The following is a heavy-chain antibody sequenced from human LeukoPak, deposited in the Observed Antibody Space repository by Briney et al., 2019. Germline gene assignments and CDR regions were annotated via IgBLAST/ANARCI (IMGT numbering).Heavy chain of an antibody. D-gene: IGHD2-2*01. V-gene: IGHV1-24*01. CDR1: GYTLTELS. CDR3: ATDLYCSSTSCPGDY. J-gene: IGHJ4*02. Sequence: ASVKVSCKVSGYTLTELSMHWVRQAPGKGLEWMGGFDPEDGETIYAQKFQGRVTMTEDTSTDTAYMELSSLRSEDTAVYYCATDLYCSSTSCPGDYWGQGTLVTVSS. CDR2: FDPEDGET.